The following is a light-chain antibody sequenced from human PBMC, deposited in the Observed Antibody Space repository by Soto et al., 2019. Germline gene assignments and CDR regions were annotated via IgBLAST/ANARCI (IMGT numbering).Light chain of an antibody. CDR2: DAS. J-gene: IGKJ2*02. Sequence: EIVLTQSPGTLSLSPGERATLSCRASQSVSSNSLAWYQQKPGQAPRLLIYDASSRATDIPDRFSGSGSGTDFTLTISRLEHEDFAVYYCQQYCNSPSTFGQGTKLEIK. CDR3: QQYCNSPST. CDR1: QSVSSNS. V-gene: IGKV3-20*01.